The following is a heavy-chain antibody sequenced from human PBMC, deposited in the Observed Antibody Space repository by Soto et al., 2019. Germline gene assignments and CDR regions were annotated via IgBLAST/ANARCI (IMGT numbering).Heavy chain of an antibody. J-gene: IGHJ6*02. CDR1: GGSFSSSSHY. Sequence: PSETLSLTCTVFGGSFSSSSHYWGWIRQPPGKGLEWLGTLFYFGSTYYNTSLESRVTISVDPSKNQFSLKLSPVTAADTAVYYCARHHFYCTGGSCYLQAYHYYGLDVWGQGTTVTVSS. D-gene: IGHD2-15*01. V-gene: IGHV4-39*01. CDR2: LFYFGST. CDR3: ARHHFYCTGGSCYLQAYHYYGLDV.